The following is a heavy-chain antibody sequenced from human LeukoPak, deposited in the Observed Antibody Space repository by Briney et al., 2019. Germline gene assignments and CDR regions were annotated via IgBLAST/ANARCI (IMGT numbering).Heavy chain of an antibody. V-gene: IGHV3-74*01. Sequence: PGGSLRLSCAASGVSVSTYAMSWVRQAPGKGLVWVSRINTDGSTTSYADSVRGRFTISRDNAKNTLYVQMSSLRVEDTAVYYCARGVSGGFDYGGQGTLVTVSS. CDR1: GVSVSTYA. CDR2: INTDGSTT. CDR3: ARGVSGGFDY. D-gene: IGHD6-13*01. J-gene: IGHJ4*02.